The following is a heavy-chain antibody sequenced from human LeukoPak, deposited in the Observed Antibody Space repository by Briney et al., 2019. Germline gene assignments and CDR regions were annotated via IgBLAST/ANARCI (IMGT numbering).Heavy chain of an antibody. CDR1: GGSISCGGYY. J-gene: IGHJ3*02. CDR2: MYYSGST. D-gene: IGHD3-9*01. CDR3: ATVVWWRLRYYDQRVRDAFDI. V-gene: IGHV4-31*03. Sequence: PSETLSLTCTGSGGSISCGGYYWGWFRQPPGKGLERIGSMYYSGSTYYNPSLKSRVTISVDTSKNQFYLKLRSCTAADTAVYDDATVVWWRLRYYDQRVRDAFDIWGQGTMVTVSS.